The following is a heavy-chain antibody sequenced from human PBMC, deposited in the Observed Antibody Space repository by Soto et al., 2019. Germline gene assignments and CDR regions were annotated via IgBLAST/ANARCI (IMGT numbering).Heavy chain of an antibody. Sequence: SETLSLTCTVSGGSISSGGYYWSWIRQHPGKSLEWIGYIYYSGSTYYNPSLKSRVTISVDTSKNQFSLKLSSVTAADTAVYYCARERYCSSTSCTLGYYYYGMDVWGQGTTVTVSS. CDR1: GGSISSGGYY. D-gene: IGHD2-2*01. V-gene: IGHV4-31*03. CDR3: ARERYCSSTSCTLGYYYYGMDV. J-gene: IGHJ6*02. CDR2: IYYSGST.